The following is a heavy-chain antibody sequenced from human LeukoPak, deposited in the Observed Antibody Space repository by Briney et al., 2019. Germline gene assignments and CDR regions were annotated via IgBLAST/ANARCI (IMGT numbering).Heavy chain of an antibody. J-gene: IGHJ4*02. Sequence: ASVKVSCKASGYTFTGYYIHWVRQAPGQGLEWMGWINPNSGVTHYPQKFQGRVTMTRDTSIRTAYMEVSSLRSDDTAVYYCARDRLRWPKIDYWGQGTLVTVSS. CDR3: ARDRLRWPKIDY. CDR2: INPNSGVT. CDR1: GYTFTGYY. V-gene: IGHV1-2*02. D-gene: IGHD4-23*01.